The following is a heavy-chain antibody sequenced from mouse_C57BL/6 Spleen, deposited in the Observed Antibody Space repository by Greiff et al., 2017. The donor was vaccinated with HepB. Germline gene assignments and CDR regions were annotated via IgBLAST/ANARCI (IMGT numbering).Heavy chain of an antibody. V-gene: IGHV1-72*01. CDR1: GYTFTSYW. CDR3: AREGGYAYFDV. J-gene: IGHJ1*03. CDR2: IYPNSGGT. Sequence: VKLQQPGAELVKPGASVKLSCKASGYTFTSYWMHWVKQRPGRGLEWIGRIYPNSGGTKYNEKFKSKATLTVDKPSSTAYMQLSSLTSEDSAVYDCAREGGYAYFDVWGTGTTVTVPS.